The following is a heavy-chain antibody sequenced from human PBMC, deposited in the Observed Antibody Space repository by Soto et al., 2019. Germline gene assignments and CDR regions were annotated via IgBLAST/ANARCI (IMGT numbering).Heavy chain of an antibody. CDR1: GFTFSSYE. Sequence: EVQLVESGGGLVQPGGSLRLSCAASGFTFSSYEMNWVRQAPGKGLEWVSYISSRGSTIYYADSVKGRFTISRDNAKNSLYLQMNSLRADGTAVYYCARVDPCSSTSCDPHDTFDIWGQGTMATVSS. J-gene: IGHJ3*02. CDR2: ISSRGSTI. V-gene: IGHV3-48*03. D-gene: IGHD2-2*01. CDR3: ARVDPCSSTSCDPHDTFDI.